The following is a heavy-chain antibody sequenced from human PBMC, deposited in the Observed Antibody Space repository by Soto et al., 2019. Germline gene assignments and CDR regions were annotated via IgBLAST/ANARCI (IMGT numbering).Heavy chain of an antibody. V-gene: IGHV3-21*03. CDR1: GFIGSGYT. D-gene: IGHD1-26*01. Sequence: GGSLRLSCAGAGFIGSGYTMNWVRQAPGKWLEWVSSISTTSTYIYYADSVKGRFTVSRDNAKNSLYLQMTGLRPEDTGMYYCARDGIVGTTDFFDYWGQGTLVTVSS. J-gene: IGHJ4*02. CDR2: ISTTSTYI. CDR3: ARDGIVGTTDFFDY.